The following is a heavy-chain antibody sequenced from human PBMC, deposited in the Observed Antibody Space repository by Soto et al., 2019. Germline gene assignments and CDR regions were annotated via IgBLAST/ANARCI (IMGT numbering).Heavy chain of an antibody. CDR2: IIPIFGTA. Sequence: QVQLVQSGAEVKKPGSSVKVSCKASGGTFSSYAISWVRQAPGQGLEWMGGIIPIFGTANYAQKFQGRVRFTADESTSTAYMERSSWRSENTAVYSCARALVVASLAGGRDSGMDVWVQGPRVTVSS. CDR1: GGTFSSYA. CDR3: ARALVVASLAGGRDSGMDV. J-gene: IGHJ6*02. V-gene: IGHV1-69*01. D-gene: IGHD2-15*01.